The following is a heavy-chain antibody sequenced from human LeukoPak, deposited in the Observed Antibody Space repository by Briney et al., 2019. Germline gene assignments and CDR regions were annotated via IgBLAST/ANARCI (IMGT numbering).Heavy chain of an antibody. Sequence: GGSLRLSCAASGFTFSSYSMNWVRQAPGKGLEWVSSISSSSSYIYCADSVKGRFTISRDNAKNSLYLQMNSLRAEDTAVYYCARDQIAAAGIDYWGQETLVTVSS. CDR2: ISSSSSYI. CDR1: GFTFSSYS. CDR3: ARDQIAAAGIDY. D-gene: IGHD6-13*01. V-gene: IGHV3-21*01. J-gene: IGHJ4*02.